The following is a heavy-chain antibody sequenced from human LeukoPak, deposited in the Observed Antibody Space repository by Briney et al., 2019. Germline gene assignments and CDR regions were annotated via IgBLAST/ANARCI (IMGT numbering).Heavy chain of an antibody. CDR1: GGSISSGGYY. CDR2: IYYSGST. D-gene: IGHD4-11*01. V-gene: IGHV4-31*03. CDR3: ARGFRYSNYYYGMDV. J-gene: IGHJ6*02. Sequence: SETLSLTCTVSGGSISSGGYYWSWIRQHPGKGLEWIGYIYYSGSTYYNPSLKSRVTISVDTSKNQFSLKLSSVTAADTAVYYCARGFRYSNYYYGMDVWGQGTTVTVSS.